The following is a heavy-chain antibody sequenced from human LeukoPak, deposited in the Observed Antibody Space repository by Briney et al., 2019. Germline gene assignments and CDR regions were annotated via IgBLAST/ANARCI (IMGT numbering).Heavy chain of an antibody. CDR2: INPNSGGT. V-gene: IGHV1-2*02. Sequence: ASVKVSCKASGYTFTGYYMHWVRQAPGQGLEWLGWINPNSGGTNYAQKFQGRVTMTRDTSISTAYMELSRLRSDDTAVYYCASSQLERGDYYYYMDVWGKGTTVTVSS. D-gene: IGHD1-1*01. J-gene: IGHJ6*03. CDR1: GYTFTGYY. CDR3: ASSQLERGDYYYYMDV.